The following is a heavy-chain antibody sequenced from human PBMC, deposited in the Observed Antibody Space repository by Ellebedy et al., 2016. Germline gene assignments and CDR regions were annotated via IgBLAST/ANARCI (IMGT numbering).Heavy chain of an antibody. CDR2: IIPILGIA. CDR3: ARGSCSGGSCYSYWFDP. J-gene: IGHJ5*02. Sequence: ASVKVSCKASGGTFSSYAISWVRQAPGQGLEWMGRIIPILGIANYAQKFQGRVTITADKSTSTAYMELSSLRSEDTAVYYCARGSCSGGSCYSYWFDPWGQGTLVTVSS. D-gene: IGHD2-15*01. CDR1: GGTFSSYA. V-gene: IGHV1-69*04.